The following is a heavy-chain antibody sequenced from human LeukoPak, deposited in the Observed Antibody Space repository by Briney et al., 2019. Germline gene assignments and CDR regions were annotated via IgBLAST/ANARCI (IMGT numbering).Heavy chain of an antibody. Sequence: GGSLRLSCAAAGFTFSSYDMHWVRHPTGKGLEWVSGIGPTGDTYYTGSVKGRFTISRETAKNSLYLQMNSLTAGDTAVYYCARAELLDYNYYMDVWGKGTTVTVSS. CDR3: ARAELLDYNYYMDV. V-gene: IGHV3-13*01. D-gene: IGHD1-14*01. CDR1: GFTFSSYD. J-gene: IGHJ6*03. CDR2: IGPTGDT.